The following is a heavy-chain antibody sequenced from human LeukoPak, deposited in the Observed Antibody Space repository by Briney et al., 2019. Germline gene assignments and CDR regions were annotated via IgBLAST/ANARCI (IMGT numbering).Heavy chain of an antibody. V-gene: IGHV3-74*01. J-gene: IGHJ4*02. CDR1: GFIFSSYW. CDR2: VSSDGRST. Sequence: GGSLRLSCAASGFIFSSYWMHWVRQAPGKGLVWVARVSSDGRSTTYADSVQGRFTVSRDNAENTLYLQMNSLRAEDTAVYYCSRVGDSGTFDYWGQGTLVTVSS. CDR3: SRVGDSGTFDY. D-gene: IGHD3-10*01.